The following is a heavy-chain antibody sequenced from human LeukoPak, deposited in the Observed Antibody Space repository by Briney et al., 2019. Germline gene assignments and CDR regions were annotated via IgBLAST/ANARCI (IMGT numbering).Heavy chain of an antibody. D-gene: IGHD3-10*01. CDR2: IYYSGST. CDR3: AREALWFGELLPTPGAFDI. CDR1: GGSISSYY. J-gene: IGHJ3*02. Sequence: SETLSLTCTVSGGSISSYYWSWIRQPPGKGLEWIGYIYYSGSTNYNPPLKSRVTISVDTSKNQFSLKLSSVTAADTAVYYCAREALWFGELLPTPGAFDIWGQGTMVTVSS. V-gene: IGHV4-59*01.